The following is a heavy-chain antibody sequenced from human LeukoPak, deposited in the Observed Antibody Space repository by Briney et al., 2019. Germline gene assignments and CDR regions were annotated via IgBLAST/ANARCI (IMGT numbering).Heavy chain of an antibody. CDR3: ARGQAAVAGSFDP. CDR1: GYTFTDSY. CDR2: MNPNSGNT. V-gene: IGHV1-8*03. Sequence: ASVKVSCKASGYTFTDSYVHWVRQATGQGREWMGWMNPNSGNTGYAQKFQGRVTITRNTSISTAYMELSSLRSGDTAVYYCARGQAAVAGSFDPWGQGTLVTVSS. J-gene: IGHJ5*02. D-gene: IGHD6-19*01.